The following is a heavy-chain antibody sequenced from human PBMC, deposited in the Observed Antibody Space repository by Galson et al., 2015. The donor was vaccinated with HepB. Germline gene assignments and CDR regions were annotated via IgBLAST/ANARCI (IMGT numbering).Heavy chain of an antibody. Sequence: SLRLSCAASGFSFTTYNMHWVRQGPVKGLEWLAIISGDGKTTFYADSVRGRFTISRDNSKNTLFLQMHSLRPEDTAVYYCARDFNWNYDHWGQGTLVTVSS. CDR2: ISGDGKTT. CDR1: GFSFTTYN. D-gene: IGHD1-1*01. J-gene: IGHJ4*02. V-gene: IGHV3-30*04. CDR3: ARDFNWNYDH.